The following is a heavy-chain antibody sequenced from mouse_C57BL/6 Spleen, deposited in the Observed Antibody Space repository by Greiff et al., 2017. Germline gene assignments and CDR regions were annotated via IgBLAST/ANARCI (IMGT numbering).Heavy chain of an antibody. CDR2: IHPSDSDT. V-gene: IGHV1-74*01. CDR3: ASYDGYYLFAY. J-gene: IGHJ3*01. D-gene: IGHD2-3*01. Sequence: QVQLKQPGAELVKPGASVKVSCKASGYTFTSYWMHWVKQRPGQGLEWIGRIHPSDSDTNYNQKFKGKATLTVDKSSSTAYMQLSSLTSEDSAVYYCASYDGYYLFAYWGQGTLVTVSA. CDR1: GYTFTSYW.